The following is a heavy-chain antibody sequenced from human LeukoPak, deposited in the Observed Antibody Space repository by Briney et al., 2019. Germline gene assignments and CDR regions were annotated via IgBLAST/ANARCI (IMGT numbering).Heavy chain of an antibody. D-gene: IGHD1-26*01. CDR2: ISYDGSNK. CDR1: GXXXXXYG. V-gene: IGHV3-30*19. J-gene: IGHJ4*02. CDR3: XXXGIVGATHFDY. Sequence: SGXXXXXYGMHWVRQAPGKGLXWVAVISYDGSNKYYADSVKGRFTISRXXXKNTMYLQMNSLRAEDTAVHYXXXXGIVGATHFDYWGQGTLVTVSS.